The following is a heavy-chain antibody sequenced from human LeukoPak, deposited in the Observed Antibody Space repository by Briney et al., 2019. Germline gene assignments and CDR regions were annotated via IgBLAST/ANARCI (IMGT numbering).Heavy chain of an antibody. D-gene: IGHD1-14*01. CDR2: INHSGST. CDR3: ARVRGTRWVVRFDY. CDR1: GGSFSGYY. J-gene: IGHJ4*02. V-gene: IGHV4-34*01. Sequence: PSETLSLTCAVYGGSFSGYYWSWIRQSPGKGLEGIGEINHSGSTNYNPSLKSRVTISVDTSKNQFSLKLSSVTAADTAVYYCARVRGTRWVVRFDYWGQGTLVTVSS.